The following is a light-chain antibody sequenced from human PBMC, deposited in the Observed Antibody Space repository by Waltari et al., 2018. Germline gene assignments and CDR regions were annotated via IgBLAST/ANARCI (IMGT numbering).Light chain of an antibody. CDR1: NIGSHS. V-gene: IGLV3-21*02. CDR3: QVWDRSSAHRHVV. CDR2: DDS. J-gene: IGLJ2*01. Sequence: SYVLTQPPSVSVAPGQPATITCGGANIGSHSVHWYQRKPGQAPVVVVYDDSDRPSGIPERFSGSNSGNTATLTISRVEAGDEADYDCQVWDRSSAHRHVVFGGGTKLTVL.